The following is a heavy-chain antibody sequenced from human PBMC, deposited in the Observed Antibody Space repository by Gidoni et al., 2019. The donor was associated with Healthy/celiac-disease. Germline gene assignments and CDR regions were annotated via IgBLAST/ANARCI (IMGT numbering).Heavy chain of an antibody. V-gene: IGHV3-64D*06. D-gene: IGHD3-9*01. CDR3: VKDFYDILTGYFVY. Sequence: EVQLVESGGGLVQPGGSLRLSCSASGFTFSSYAMHWVRQAPGKGLEYVSAISRNGGSTYYADSVKGRFTISRDNSKNTLYLQMSSLRAEDTAVYYCVKDFYDILTGYFVYWGQGTLVTVSS. CDR2: ISRNGGST. CDR1: GFTFSSYA. J-gene: IGHJ4*02.